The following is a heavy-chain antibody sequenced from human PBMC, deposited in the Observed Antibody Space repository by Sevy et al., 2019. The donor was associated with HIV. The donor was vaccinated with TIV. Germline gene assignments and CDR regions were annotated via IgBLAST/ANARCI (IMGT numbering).Heavy chain of an antibody. Sequence: EGSLRLSCAASGFTFSSYGMHWVRQAPGKGLEWVAVIWYDGSNKYYADSVKGRFTISRDNSKNTLYLQMNSLRAEDTAVYYCAREGVVPAAMGPYYYGMDVWGQGTTVTVSS. D-gene: IGHD2-2*01. CDR2: IWYDGSNK. V-gene: IGHV3-33*01. CDR3: AREGVVPAAMGPYYYGMDV. J-gene: IGHJ6*02. CDR1: GFTFSSYG.